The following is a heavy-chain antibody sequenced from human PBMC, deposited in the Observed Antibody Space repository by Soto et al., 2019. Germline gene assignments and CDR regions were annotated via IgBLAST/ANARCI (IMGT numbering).Heavy chain of an antibody. D-gene: IGHD6-19*01. Sequence: QVQLVESGGGVVQPGRSLRLSCAASGFTFSSYAMHWVRQAPGKGLEWVAVISYDGSNKYYGDSVKGRFTISRDNSKNKLYMQMNSLRAEDTAVYYCARDPGIAVAGTYYGMDVWGQGTTGTGSS. CDR2: ISYDGSNK. V-gene: IGHV3-30-3*01. CDR3: ARDPGIAVAGTYYGMDV. J-gene: IGHJ6*02. CDR1: GFTFSSYA.